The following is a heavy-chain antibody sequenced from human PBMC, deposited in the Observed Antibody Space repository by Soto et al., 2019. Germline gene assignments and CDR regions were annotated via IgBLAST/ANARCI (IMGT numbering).Heavy chain of an antibody. CDR2: IKSESDGGTT. CDR3: TTLGGYCRGGTCYKYYFDY. CDR1: GFSFSSAW. V-gene: IGHV3-15*01. J-gene: IGHJ4*02. D-gene: IGHD2-15*01. Sequence: EVQLVESGGGLVKPGGSLRLSCAASGFSFSSAWMSWVRQAPGKGLEWVGRIKSESDGGTTDHGATVKGRFTISRDDSKSTVYLQMNSLKTDDTAVYYCTTLGGYCRGGTCYKYYFDYWGQGTLVTVSS.